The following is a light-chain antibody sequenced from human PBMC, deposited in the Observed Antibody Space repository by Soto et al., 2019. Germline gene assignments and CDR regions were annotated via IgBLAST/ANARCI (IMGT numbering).Light chain of an antibody. CDR2: AAS. CDR1: QSISSY. V-gene: IGKV1-39*01. CDR3: QQSYSTLRYT. J-gene: IGKJ2*01. Sequence: DIQMTQSPSSLSASVGDRVTITCRASQSISSYLNWYQQKPGKAPKLLIYAASSLQSGVPSRFSGSGSGTDFTLPISSLQPEDFATYYCQQSYSTLRYTFGQGTKLEIK.